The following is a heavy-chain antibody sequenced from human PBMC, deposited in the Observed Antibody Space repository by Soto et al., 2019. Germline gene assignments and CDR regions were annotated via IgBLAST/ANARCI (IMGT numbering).Heavy chain of an antibody. D-gene: IGHD1-1*01. J-gene: IGHJ3*02. CDR3: AKDGLFRTDGFDI. Sequence: EAQLLESGGELVQPGGSLRLSCAASGFTFSSHGMRWVRQAPGKGLEWIAGLSRGGGSTYYADSVKGRFTISRDNSKNTLDLIMNSLRVEDTALYYCAKDGLFRTDGFDIWGQGTMVTVSS. CDR1: GFTFSSHG. V-gene: IGHV3-23*01. CDR2: LSRGGGST.